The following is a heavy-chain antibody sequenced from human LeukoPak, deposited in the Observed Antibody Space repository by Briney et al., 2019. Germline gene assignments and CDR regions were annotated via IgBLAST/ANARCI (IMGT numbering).Heavy chain of an antibody. V-gene: IGHV3-9*01. D-gene: IGHD6-13*01. Sequence: GRSLRLSCAASGFTFDDYAMHWVRQAPGKGLEWVSGISWNSGSIGYADSVKGRFTISRDNAKNSLYLQMNSLRAEDTALYYCAKGASNSPGIAAAGPPLFGGQGTLVTVSS. CDR2: ISWNSGSI. CDR3: AKGASNSPGIAAAGPPLF. CDR1: GFTFDDYA. J-gene: IGHJ4*02.